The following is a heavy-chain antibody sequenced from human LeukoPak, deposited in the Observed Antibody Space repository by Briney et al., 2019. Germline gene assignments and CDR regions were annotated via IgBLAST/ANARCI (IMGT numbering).Heavy chain of an antibody. CDR2: INHRGST. D-gene: IGHD2-8*01. Sequence: SETLSLTCAVCGGSFSGYYWSWVRQPPGKGLEWIGEINHRGSTNYNPSLKSGGTISVHTSTTQFSLKLSSVTAADTAVYYCARGDCTTGVCYIFDYWGQGTLVTVSS. CDR1: GGSFSGYY. CDR3: ARGDCTTGVCYIFDY. V-gene: IGHV4-34*01. J-gene: IGHJ4*02.